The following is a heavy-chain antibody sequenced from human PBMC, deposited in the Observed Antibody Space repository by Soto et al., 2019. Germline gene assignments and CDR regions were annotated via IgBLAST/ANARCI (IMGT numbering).Heavy chain of an antibody. CDR2: ISGSGGST. Sequence: EVQLLESGGGLVQPGGSLRLSCAASGFTFSSYAMSWVRQAPGKGLEWVSVISGSGGSTYYADSVKGRFTISRDTSKNTLYLQMSSLRAEDTAIYYCAKDATVTTYWYFDLWGRGTLVTVSS. CDR1: GFTFSSYA. J-gene: IGHJ2*01. CDR3: AKDATVTTYWYFDL. V-gene: IGHV3-23*01. D-gene: IGHD4-17*01.